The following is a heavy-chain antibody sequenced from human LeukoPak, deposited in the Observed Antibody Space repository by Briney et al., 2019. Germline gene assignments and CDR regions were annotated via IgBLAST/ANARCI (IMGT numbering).Heavy chain of an antibody. CDR2: IHYSGNT. CDR3: ASGDFWSALH. Sequence: NPSETLSLTCTVSGGSISSYYWYWIRQPPGKGLEWIGYIHYSGNTNYSPSLKRRVTFSVDTSKNQFSLKLSSVTAADTAVYYCASGDFWSALHWGQGTLVTVSS. V-gene: IGHV4-59*01. J-gene: IGHJ4*02. D-gene: IGHD3-3*01. CDR1: GGSISSYY.